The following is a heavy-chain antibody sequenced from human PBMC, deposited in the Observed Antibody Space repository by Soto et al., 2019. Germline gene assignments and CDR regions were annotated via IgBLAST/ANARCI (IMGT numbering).Heavy chain of an antibody. V-gene: IGHV1-8*01. J-gene: IGHJ5*02. D-gene: IGHD3-10*01. CDR2: MNPGSGNT. CDR1: GYTFTNYD. Sequence: ASVKVSCKASGYTFTNYDISCVRQATGQVLEWMGWMNPGSGNTGYAHKFQGRVTMTRNLSISTAYMELSRLGSDDTAIYYCARMASSGSLNWFDPWGQGTLVTV. CDR3: ARMASSGSLNWFDP.